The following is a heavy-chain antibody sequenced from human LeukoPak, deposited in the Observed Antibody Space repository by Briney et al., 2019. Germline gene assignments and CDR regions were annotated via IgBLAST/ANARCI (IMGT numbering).Heavy chain of an antibody. Sequence: PGGSLRLSCAASGFTFSNYWMNWVRQAPGKGLEWVSSISSSSSYIYYADSVKGRFTISRDNAKYSLYLQMNSLRAEDTAVYYCARDSGRSDILYWGQGTLVTVSS. D-gene: IGHD3-9*01. J-gene: IGHJ4*02. CDR3: ARDSGRSDILY. V-gene: IGHV3-21*01. CDR2: ISSSSSYI. CDR1: GFTFSNYW.